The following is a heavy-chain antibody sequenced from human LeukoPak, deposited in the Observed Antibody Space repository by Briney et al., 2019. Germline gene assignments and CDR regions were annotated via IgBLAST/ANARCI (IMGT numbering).Heavy chain of an antibody. V-gene: IGHV1-69*13. CDR1: GGTFSSYA. D-gene: IGHD4/OR15-4a*01. CDR3: ARGAPLSQIYFFYYYLDV. CDR2: IIPIFGTA. Sequence: SVKVSCKASGGTFSSYAISWVRQAPGQGLEWMGGIIPIFGTANYAQKFQGRVTITADESTSTAYMELSSLRSDDTAVCYCARGAPLSQIYFFYYYLDVWAKGTTVTISS. J-gene: IGHJ6*03.